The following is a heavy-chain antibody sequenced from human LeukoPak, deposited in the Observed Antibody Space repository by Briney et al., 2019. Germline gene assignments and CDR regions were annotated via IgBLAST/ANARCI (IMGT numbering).Heavy chain of an antibody. D-gene: IGHD2-8*01. V-gene: IGHV3-23*01. Sequence: GGSLRLSCATSGFPFSDFSMSWVRQAPGKGLEWISTTNSGGTSTYYTESVKGRFTISRDNSKNTLYLQMTSLRVEDTAVYYCPKQVYARFLGEGGPGTLVSVSS. CDR2: TNSGGTST. CDR1: GFPFSDFS. J-gene: IGHJ4*02. CDR3: PKQVYARFLGE.